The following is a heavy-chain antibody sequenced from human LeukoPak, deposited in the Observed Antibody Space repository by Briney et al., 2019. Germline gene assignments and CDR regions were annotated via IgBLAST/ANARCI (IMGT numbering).Heavy chain of an antibody. V-gene: IGHV3-30*19. CDR3: ARDLQEISSFYFDY. D-gene: IGHD3-16*02. Sequence: PGGSLGLSCVASGLTFSNYAMHWVRQAPGKGLEWVAGLSFDASGRNYADSVKGRFTISRDNSKNTLYLQMHSLSPEDTAVYFCARDLQEISSFYFDYWGQGSLVTVSS. CDR1: GLTFSNYA. CDR2: LSFDASGR. J-gene: IGHJ4*02.